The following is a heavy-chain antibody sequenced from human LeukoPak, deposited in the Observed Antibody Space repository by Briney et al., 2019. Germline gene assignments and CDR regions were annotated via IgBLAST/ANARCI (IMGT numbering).Heavy chain of an antibody. Sequence: GGSLRLSCAASGFTFSSYWMSWVRQAPGKGLEWVANIKQDGSEKVYVDSVKGRFPISRDNAKNSLFLQMDALRAEDTAVYYCARDPYSSTWSYGMDVWGQGTTVTVSS. V-gene: IGHV3-7*05. CDR1: GFTFSSYW. J-gene: IGHJ6*02. CDR3: ARDPYSSTWSYGMDV. D-gene: IGHD6-6*01. CDR2: IKQDGSEK.